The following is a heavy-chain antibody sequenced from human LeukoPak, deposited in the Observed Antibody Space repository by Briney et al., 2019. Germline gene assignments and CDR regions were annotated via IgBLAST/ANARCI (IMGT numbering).Heavy chain of an antibody. Sequence: GGSLRLSCAASGFTFSGSAMHWVRQASGKGLEWVGRIRSKANSYATAYAASVKGRFTISRDDSKNTAYLQMNSLRAEDTAVYYCASEGGTIVWFDAFDIWGQGTMVTVSS. D-gene: IGHD3-9*01. CDR3: ASEGGTIVWFDAFDI. CDR2: IRSKANSYAT. CDR1: GFTFSGSA. J-gene: IGHJ3*02. V-gene: IGHV3-73*01.